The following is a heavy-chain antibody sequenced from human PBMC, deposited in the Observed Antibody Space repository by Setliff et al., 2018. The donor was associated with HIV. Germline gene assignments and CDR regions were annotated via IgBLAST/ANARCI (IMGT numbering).Heavy chain of an antibody. CDR3: ARLIHTGLLYFDY. V-gene: IGHV4-4*09. J-gene: IGHJ4*02. CDR2: IYTSGTT. CDR1: GVSISGHF. D-gene: IGHD2-8*02. Sequence: PSETLSLTCFVSGVSISGHFWGWIRQPPGKGLEWIGYIYTSGTTEYNPSLDSRVTISVDTSRDQFSLNLRSVTAAATALYFCARLIHTGLLYFDYWGLGMLVTVSS.